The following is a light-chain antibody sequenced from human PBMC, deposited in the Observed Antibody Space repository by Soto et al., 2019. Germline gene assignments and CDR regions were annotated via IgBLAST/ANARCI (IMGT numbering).Light chain of an antibody. CDR3: QQYGSSGT. J-gene: IGKJ1*01. CDR2: DAS. Sequence: EIVLTQSPATLSFSPGERATLSCRASQSVSSYLAWYQQKPGQAPRLLIYDASNRATGIPARFSGSGSGTDFTLTISSLEPEDFAVYYCQQYGSSGTFGQGTKV. V-gene: IGKV3-11*01. CDR1: QSVSSY.